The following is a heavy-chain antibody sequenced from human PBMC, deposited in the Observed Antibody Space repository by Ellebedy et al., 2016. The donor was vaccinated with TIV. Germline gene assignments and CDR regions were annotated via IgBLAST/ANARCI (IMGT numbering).Heavy chain of an antibody. V-gene: IGHV3-33*01. J-gene: IGHJ3*02. Sequence: GGSLRLXXAASGFTFSSYGMHWVRQAPGKGLEWVAVIWYDGSNKYYADSVKGRFTISRDNSKNTLYLQMNSLRAEDTAVYYCAREGTVTTLRGAFDIWGQGTMVTVSS. D-gene: IGHD4-17*01. CDR3: AREGTVTTLRGAFDI. CDR1: GFTFSSYG. CDR2: IWYDGSNK.